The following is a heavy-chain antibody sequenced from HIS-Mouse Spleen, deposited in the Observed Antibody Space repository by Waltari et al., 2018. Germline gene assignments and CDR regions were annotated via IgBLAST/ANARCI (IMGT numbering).Heavy chain of an antibody. V-gene: IGHV4-39*07. CDR2: IYSSVTT. Sequence: QLQLQESGPGLVKPSETLSLTCTVSGGSISSSSYYWGWIRQPPGKGLEWIGLIYSSVTTYYNPALKGRVTISVDTSKNQFSLKLSSVTAADTAVYYCAREIPYSSSWYDWYFDLWGRGTLVTVSS. CDR3: AREIPYSSSWYDWYFDL. D-gene: IGHD6-13*01. J-gene: IGHJ2*01. CDR1: GGSISSSSYY.